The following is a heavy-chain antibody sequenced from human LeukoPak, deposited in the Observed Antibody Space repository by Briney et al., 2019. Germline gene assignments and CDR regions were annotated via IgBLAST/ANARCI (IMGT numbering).Heavy chain of an antibody. D-gene: IGHD5-18*01. J-gene: IGHJ4*02. V-gene: IGHV3-74*01. CDR2: VNSDGSVT. CDR1: GFTFSSYW. CDR3: ATSRYSTSIY. Sequence: GGSLRLSCAASGFTFSSYWMHWVRQAPGMGLVWVSRVNSDGSVTNYADSVKGRFTISRDNAKNTLYLQMNSLRAEDTAIYYCATSRYSTSIYWGQGTLVTASS.